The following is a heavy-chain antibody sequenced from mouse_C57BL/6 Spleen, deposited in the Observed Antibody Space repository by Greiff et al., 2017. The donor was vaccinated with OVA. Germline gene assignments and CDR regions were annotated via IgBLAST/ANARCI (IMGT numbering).Heavy chain of an antibody. Sequence: QVQLQQPGAELVRPGSSVKLSCKASGYTFTSYWMDWVKQRPGQGLEWIGNIYPSDSETHYNQKLKEKATLTVDKSTSTAYMQRSSLTSEDSAVYYCARKGPWTLAYWGQGTLVTVSA. CDR1: GYTFTSYW. J-gene: IGHJ3*01. D-gene: IGHD3-3*01. CDR3: ARKGPWTLAY. CDR2: IYPSDSET. V-gene: IGHV1-61*01.